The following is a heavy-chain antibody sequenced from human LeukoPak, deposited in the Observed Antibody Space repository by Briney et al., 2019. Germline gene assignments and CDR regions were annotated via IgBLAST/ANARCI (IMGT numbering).Heavy chain of an antibody. D-gene: IGHD5-24*01. J-gene: IGHJ4*02. CDR3: ARETPRRGETRDGYR. V-gene: IGHV3-7*01. CDR2: IKQDGSET. CDR1: GFTFSNYW. Sequence: GGSLRLSCAASGFTFSNYWMNWVRQAPGKGLECLANIKQDGSETNYADSVKGRFTISRDNAKNSLYLQMNSLRAEDTAVYYCARETPRRGETRDGYRWGQGTLVTVSS.